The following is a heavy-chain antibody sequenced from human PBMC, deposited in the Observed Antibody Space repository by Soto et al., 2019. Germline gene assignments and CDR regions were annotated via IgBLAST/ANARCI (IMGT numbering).Heavy chain of an antibody. V-gene: IGHV4-34*01. CDR3: ARGGEYQLLLRDYYYFNMDV. D-gene: IGHD2-2*01. Sequence: QVQLHQWGAGLLKPSETLSLTCAVPGGSVRGYYWTWIRQSPEKGLEWIGEINHSGTTNYSPSLKTRVTISVDTSKNQFSLILSSVTAADTAVYYCARGGEYQLLLRDYYYFNMDVWGTGTTVTVS. CDR1: GGSVRGYY. J-gene: IGHJ6*03. CDR2: INHSGTT.